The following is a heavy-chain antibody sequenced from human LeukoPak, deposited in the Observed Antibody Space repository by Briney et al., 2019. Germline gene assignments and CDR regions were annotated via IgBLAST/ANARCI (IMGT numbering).Heavy chain of an antibody. CDR1: GFTFSSYW. V-gene: IGHV3-7*01. CDR3: ARSKGKQADAMDV. CDR2: INKDGSEK. J-gene: IGHJ6*02. Sequence: GGSLRLSCAASGFTFSSYWMSWVRQAPGKGPEWVANINKDGSEKYYVDSLKGRFTISRDNAENSLHLQMNGLRAEDTAVYFCARSKGKQADAMDVWGQGTTVTVSS.